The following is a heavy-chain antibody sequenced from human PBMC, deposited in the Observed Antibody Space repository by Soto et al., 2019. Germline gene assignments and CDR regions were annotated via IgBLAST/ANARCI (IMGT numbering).Heavy chain of an antibody. Sequence: GGSLRLSCAASGFTFSSYGMHWVRQAPGKGLEWVAVIWYDGSNKYYADSVKGRFTISRDNSKNTLYLQMNSLRAEDTAVYYCARDRKAVAGTLDIWGQGTMVTVSS. CDR2: IWYDGSNK. CDR1: GFTFSSYG. CDR3: ARDRKAVAGTLDI. D-gene: IGHD6-19*01. V-gene: IGHV3-33*01. J-gene: IGHJ3*02.